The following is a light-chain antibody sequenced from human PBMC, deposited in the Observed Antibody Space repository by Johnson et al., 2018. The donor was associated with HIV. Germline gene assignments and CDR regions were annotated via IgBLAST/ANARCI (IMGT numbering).Light chain of an antibody. CDR3: GTWDNSLSTGGV. V-gene: IGLV1-51*02. J-gene: IGLJ1*01. CDR2: ENN. CDR1: SSNIANNY. Sequence: QSVLTQPPSVSAAPGQRVTISCSGSSSNIANNYISWYQQFPGTAPKLLIYENNKRPSGIPDRFSGSKSGTSATLGITGLQTGDEADYYCGTWDNSLSTGGVFGTGTKVTVL.